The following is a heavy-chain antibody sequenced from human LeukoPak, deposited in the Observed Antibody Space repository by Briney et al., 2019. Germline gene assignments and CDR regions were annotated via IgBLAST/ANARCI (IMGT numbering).Heavy chain of an antibody. CDR2: ISTYNGNT. J-gene: IGHJ4*02. Sequence: ASVKVSCKASGYTFTSYGISWVRQAPGQALEWMGWISTYNGNTNYAQKLQGRVTMTTDTSTSTAYMELRSLRSDDTAVFYCARITYYYESSGYYPDFWGQGTLVTVSS. D-gene: IGHD3-22*01. V-gene: IGHV1-18*01. CDR3: ARITYYYESSGYYPDF. CDR1: GYTFTSYG.